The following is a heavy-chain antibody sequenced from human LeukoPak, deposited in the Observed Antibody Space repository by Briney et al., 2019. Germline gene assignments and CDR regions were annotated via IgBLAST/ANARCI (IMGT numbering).Heavy chain of an antibody. V-gene: IGHV4-38-2*02. CDR2: VYHSGST. J-gene: IGHJ6*03. CDR3: ARDHRWFGNYYYYYMDV. Sequence: PSETLSLTCTVSGYSICSGYYWGWIRQPPGKGLEWIGNVYHSGSTHYNLSLKSRVTISVDTSKNQFSLKVTSVTAADTAVYYCARDHRWFGNYYYYYMDVWGKGTTVTVSS. D-gene: IGHD3-10*01. CDR1: GYSICSGYY.